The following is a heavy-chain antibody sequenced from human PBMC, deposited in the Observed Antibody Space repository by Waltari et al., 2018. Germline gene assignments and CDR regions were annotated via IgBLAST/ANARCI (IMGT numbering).Heavy chain of an antibody. J-gene: IGHJ5*02. CDR1: GFSFSTYN. Sequence: EVQLVESGGGLVKPGGSLRLSCAASGFSFSTYNMNWVRQAPGKGLEWGSAISRKGAYMHYVDSVKGRFTISRDNDKTLLYLQMNDLRDEDTGVYYCAGGGWGFYLDLWGQGELVTVSS. CDR2: ISRKGAYM. V-gene: IGHV3-21*02. CDR3: AGGGWGFYLDL. D-gene: IGHD7-27*01.